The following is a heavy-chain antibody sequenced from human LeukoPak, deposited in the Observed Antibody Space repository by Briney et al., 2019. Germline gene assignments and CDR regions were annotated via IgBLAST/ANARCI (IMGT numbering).Heavy chain of an antibody. V-gene: IGHV3-33*08. J-gene: IGHJ6*02. Sequence: GGSLRLSCAASGFTFSSYGMHWVRQAPGKGLEWVAVIWYGGSNKYYADSVKGRFTISRDTSKNTLDLQMNSLRADDTAVYYCARWGSGTLYYYGMDAWGQGTTVTVSS. CDR2: IWYGGSNK. CDR3: ARWGSGTLYYYGMDA. CDR1: GFTFSSYG. D-gene: IGHD3-10*01.